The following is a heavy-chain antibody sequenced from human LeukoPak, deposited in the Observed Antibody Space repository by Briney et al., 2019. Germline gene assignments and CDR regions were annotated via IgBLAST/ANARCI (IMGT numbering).Heavy chain of an antibody. Sequence: SETLSLICTVSGGSISSYYWSWIRQPAGKGLEWIGRIYTCGSTNYNPSLKSRVTMSVDTSKNQFSLKLSSVTAADTAVYYCARETVGATQFDYWGQGTLVTVSS. CDR1: GGSISSYY. CDR3: ARETVGATQFDY. CDR2: IYTCGST. D-gene: IGHD1-26*01. V-gene: IGHV4-4*07. J-gene: IGHJ4*02.